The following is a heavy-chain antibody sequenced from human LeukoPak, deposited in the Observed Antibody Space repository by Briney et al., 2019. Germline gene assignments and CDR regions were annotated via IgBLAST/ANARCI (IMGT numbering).Heavy chain of an antibody. CDR2: ISSTDAGT. D-gene: IGHD3-10*02. V-gene: IGHV3-23*01. Sequence: GGSLRLSCAASGFSLSSYAMSWVRQAPGKGLEWVSAISSTDAGTYHADSVRGRFTISRDSSKNTLYLQMNSLRAEDTAVYYCAELGITMIGGVWGKGTTVTISS. CDR3: AELGITMIGGV. J-gene: IGHJ6*04. CDR1: GFSLSSYA.